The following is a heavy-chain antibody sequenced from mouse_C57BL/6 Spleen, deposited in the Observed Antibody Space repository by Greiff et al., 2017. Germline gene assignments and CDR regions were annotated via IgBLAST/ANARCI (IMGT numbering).Heavy chain of an antibody. CDR3: AREGGSSYAMDY. D-gene: IGHD1-1*01. Sequence: LVESGAELVRPGASVKLSCKASGYTFTDYYINWVKQRPGQGLEWIARIYPGSGNTYYNEKFKGKATLTAEKSSSTAYMQLSSLTSEDSAVYFCAREGGSSYAMDYWGQGTSVTVSS. CDR2: IYPGSGNT. J-gene: IGHJ4*01. V-gene: IGHV1-76*01. CDR1: GYTFTDYY.